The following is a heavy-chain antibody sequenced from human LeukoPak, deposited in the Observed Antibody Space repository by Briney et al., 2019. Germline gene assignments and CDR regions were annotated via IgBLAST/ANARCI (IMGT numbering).Heavy chain of an antibody. V-gene: IGHV4-39*01. J-gene: IGHJ3*02. CDR2: IYFSET. CDR3: ASPSKLVISRGGFDI. D-gene: IGHD3-22*01. Sequence: PSETLSLTCTVSGASFSDTTYYWAWIRQPPRKGLEWIASIYFSETKYNPSLKSRITISGDTSKNQFSLKLSSVTAAGTAVYYCASPSKLVISRGGFDIWGQGTMVTVSA. CDR1: GASFSDTTYY.